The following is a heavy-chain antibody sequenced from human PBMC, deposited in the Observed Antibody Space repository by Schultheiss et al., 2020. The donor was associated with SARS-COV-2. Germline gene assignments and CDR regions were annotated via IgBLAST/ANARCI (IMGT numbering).Heavy chain of an antibody. J-gene: IGHJ3*02. CDR2: IGTAGDT. CDR1: GFTFSSYD. V-gene: IGHV3-13*01. D-gene: IGHD2-21*01. Sequence: GGSLRLSCAASGFTFSSYDMHWVRQATGKGLEWVSAIGTAGDTYYPGSVKGRFTISRDNAKNSLYLQMNSLRAEDTALYYCASELAYCGGDCYGGAFDIWGQGTMVTVSS. CDR3: ASELAYCGGDCYGGAFDI.